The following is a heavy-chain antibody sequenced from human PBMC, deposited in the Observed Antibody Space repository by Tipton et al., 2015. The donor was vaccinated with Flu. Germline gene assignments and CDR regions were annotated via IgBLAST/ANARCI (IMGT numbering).Heavy chain of an antibody. D-gene: IGHD3-10*02. CDR2: IYSGGST. CDR3: ARLGSRAFDI. Sequence: SLRLSFTASGFTVSSKDMSWVRQAPGKGLEWVSVIYSGGSTYYADSVKGRFTISRDNSKNTLYLQMSSLSSEDTAVYYCARLGSRAFDIWGQGTMVTVSS. J-gene: IGHJ3*02. V-gene: IGHV3-66*02. CDR1: GFTVSSKD.